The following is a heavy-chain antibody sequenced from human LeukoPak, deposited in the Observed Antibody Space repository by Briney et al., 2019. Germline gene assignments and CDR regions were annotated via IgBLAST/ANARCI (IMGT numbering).Heavy chain of an antibody. CDR3: ARGSVLLWFGESFYYYYGMDV. J-gene: IGHJ6*04. D-gene: IGHD3-10*01. Sequence: ASVKVSCKASGYTFTGYYMHWVRQAPGQGLEWMGWINPNSGGTNYAQKFQGWVTMTRDTSISTAYMELSRLRSDDTAAYYCARGSVLLWFGESFYYYYGMDVWGKGTTVTVSS. CDR2: INPNSGGT. V-gene: IGHV1-2*04. CDR1: GYTFTGYY.